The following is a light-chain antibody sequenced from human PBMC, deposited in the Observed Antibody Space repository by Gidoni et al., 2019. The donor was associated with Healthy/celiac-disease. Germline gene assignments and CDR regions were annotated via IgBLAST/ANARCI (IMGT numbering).Light chain of an antibody. Sequence: MQMTQSPSSLSASVGDRGTITCRASQIISSYLNWYQQTQGKAPKLLIYSASSLQSGVPSRFSGSGSATDFPLTSSLLPHEDSATYYRQQSYSTLPFTFGPGTKVDIK. CDR3: QQSYSTLPFT. V-gene: IGKV1-39*01. CDR2: SAS. CDR1: QIISSY. J-gene: IGKJ3*01.